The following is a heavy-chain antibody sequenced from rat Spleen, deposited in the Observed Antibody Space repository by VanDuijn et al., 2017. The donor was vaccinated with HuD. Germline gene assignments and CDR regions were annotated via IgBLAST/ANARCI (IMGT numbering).Heavy chain of an antibody. J-gene: IGHJ2*01. Sequence: QVRLKESGPGLVQSSQTLSLTCTVAGFSLTTYNVHWVRQPPGKGLEWMGVIWNTGGTQYNSALKSRLSISKDTSKSQVFLKMNSLQTEDTAIYYCTRVGRVSGFDYWGQGVMVTVSS. V-gene: IGHV2-41*01. CDR2: IWNTGGT. CDR1: GFSLTTYN. D-gene: IGHD1-11*01. CDR3: TRVGRVSGFDY.